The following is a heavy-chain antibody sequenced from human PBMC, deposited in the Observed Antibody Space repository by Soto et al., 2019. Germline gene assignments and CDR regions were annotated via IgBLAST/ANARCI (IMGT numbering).Heavy chain of an antibody. Sequence: SLRASSIGSGXEFYAEPMHWVRQARGKGLELVSGISWNSEKIQYVDSVKGRLIISRYKAKNSLSLQTTSLTSEDTAVYYCAKDLVFGEPSTDFSFESWGQGSQVTASS. CDR2: ISWNSEKI. CDR1: GXEFYAEP. CDR3: AKDLVFGEPSTDFSFES. J-gene: IGHJ4*02. V-gene: IGHV3-9*01. D-gene: IGHD4-17*01.